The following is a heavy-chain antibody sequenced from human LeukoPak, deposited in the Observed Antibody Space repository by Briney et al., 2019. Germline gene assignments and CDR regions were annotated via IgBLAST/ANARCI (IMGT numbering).Heavy chain of an antibody. CDR1: GFTFNNYD. Sequence: GGSLRLSCAASGFTFNNYDMHWVRQATGKGLEWISAIATAGDTYYPGSVKGRFTISRENAKNSLYLQMNTLRAGDTAVYYCARGEGDSSGWYPYYYYYYMDVWGKGTTVTISS. D-gene: IGHD6-19*01. CDR2: IATAGDT. J-gene: IGHJ6*03. V-gene: IGHV3-13*01. CDR3: ARGEGDSSGWYPYYYYYYMDV.